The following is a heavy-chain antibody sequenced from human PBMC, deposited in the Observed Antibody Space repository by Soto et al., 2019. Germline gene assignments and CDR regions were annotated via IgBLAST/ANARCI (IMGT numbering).Heavy chain of an antibody. D-gene: IGHD4-17*01. CDR2: ISYTGSA. CDR1: GDSINYSY. CDR3: ARVNYGDYYYGMDV. J-gene: IGHJ6*02. Sequence: PSDTLYLTYTVSGDSINYSYRPWIPQPPGKGLEWIGYISYTGSANYNASLKSRLTISVDTSKNQFSLKLSSVTAADTALYYCARVNYGDYYYGMDVWGQGTTVTVSS. V-gene: IGHV4-59*07.